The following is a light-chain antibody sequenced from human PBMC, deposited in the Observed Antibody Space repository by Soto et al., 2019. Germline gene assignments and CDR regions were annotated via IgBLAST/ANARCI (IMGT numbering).Light chain of an antibody. Sequence: QSVLTQPASVSGSPVQSIAISCTGTSSDVGAYNYVSWYQQYPGKAPKVMIFDVSNRPSGVSNRFSGSKSDNTASLTISGLQAEDEADYYCNSFTTSGTYVFGTGTKVTVL. CDR2: DVS. V-gene: IGLV2-14*01. CDR3: NSFTTSGTYV. CDR1: SSDVGAYNY. J-gene: IGLJ1*01.